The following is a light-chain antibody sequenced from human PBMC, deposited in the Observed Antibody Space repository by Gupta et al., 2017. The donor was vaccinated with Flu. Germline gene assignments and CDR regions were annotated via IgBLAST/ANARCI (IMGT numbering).Light chain of an antibody. CDR3: CSRLGGGGYV. CDR2: EGN. J-gene: IGLJ1*01. Sequence: QSALTQPASVSGSPGQSITISCSGTSSDVGSSNLVSWYQQHPGKAPKVMIYEGNKRPAGVADRFSGSKSGNTASLTIYGLQGEDEADYYCCSRLGGGGYVFGTGTKVTVL. CDR1: SSDVGSSNL. V-gene: IGLV2-23*01.